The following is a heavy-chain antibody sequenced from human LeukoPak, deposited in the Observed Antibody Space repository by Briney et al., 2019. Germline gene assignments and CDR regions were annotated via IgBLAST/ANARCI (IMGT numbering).Heavy chain of an antibody. CDR2: ISAYNGNT. Sequence: ASVTVSCKASGYTFTSYGISWVRQAPGQGLERMGWISAYNGNTNYAQKLQGRVTMTTDTSTSTAYMELRSLRSDDTAVYYCARDRVTYDYVWGSYRFGYFDYWGQGTLVTVSS. V-gene: IGHV1-18*01. CDR1: GYTFTSYG. J-gene: IGHJ4*02. CDR3: ARDRVTYDYVWGSYRFGYFDY. D-gene: IGHD3-16*02.